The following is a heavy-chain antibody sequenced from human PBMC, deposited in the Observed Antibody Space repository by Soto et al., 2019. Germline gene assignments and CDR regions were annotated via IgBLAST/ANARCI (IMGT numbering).Heavy chain of an antibody. CDR3: ARRQIPPPTRGAANARGGMDV. D-gene: IGHD6-13*01. J-gene: IGHJ6*02. CDR1: GFTFDDYS. V-gene: IGHV3-33*08. Sequence: PGGSLRLSCAASGFTFDDYSMHWVRQAPGKGLEWVAVIWKDGSNTYYADSVKGRFTISRDNSKNTLYLQMNSLRAEDTAVYYCARRQIPPPTRGAANARGGMDVWGQGTTVTVSS. CDR2: IWKDGSNT.